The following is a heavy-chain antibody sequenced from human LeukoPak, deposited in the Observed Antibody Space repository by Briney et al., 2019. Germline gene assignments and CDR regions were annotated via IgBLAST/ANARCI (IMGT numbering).Heavy chain of an antibody. CDR1: GYSISSGYY. CDR2: IFHSGST. D-gene: IGHD4/OR15-4a*01. J-gene: IGHJ6*03. V-gene: IGHV4-38-2*02. CDR3: ARLTTVLTYYYYYYMDV. Sequence: SETLSLTCTVSGYSISSGYYWGWIRQPPGKGLEWIGSIFHSGSTYYNPSLKSRVTISVDTSKNQFSLKLSSVTAADTAVYYCARLTTVLTYYYYYYMDVWGKGTTVTVSS.